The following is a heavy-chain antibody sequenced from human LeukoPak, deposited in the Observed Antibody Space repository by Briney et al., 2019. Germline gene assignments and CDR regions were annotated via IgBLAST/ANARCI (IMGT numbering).Heavy chain of an antibody. CDR1: GDNVSSNSAA. J-gene: IGHJ3*02. V-gene: IGHV6-1*01. CDR2: TYYRSNWFF. CDR3: ARGDYDTSGGGFDI. D-gene: IGHD3-22*01. Sequence: SKTLSLTCVISGDNVSSNSAARNWIRQSPSGGLEWLGRTYYRSNWFFDYAVSMKSRLTIKSDTSQSHFSLQLRSVTPEDTAVYYCARGDYDTSGGGFDIWGQGTLVTVSS.